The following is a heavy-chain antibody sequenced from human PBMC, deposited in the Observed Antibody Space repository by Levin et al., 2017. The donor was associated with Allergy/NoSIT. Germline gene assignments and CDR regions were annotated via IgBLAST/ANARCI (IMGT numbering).Heavy chain of an antibody. CDR2: ISNSGA. J-gene: IGHJ2*01. D-gene: IGHD4-23*01. CDR3: AKPTLVNWYYDR. CDR1: GFTFSNYA. V-gene: IGHV3-23*01. Sequence: RPGGSLRLSCAASGFTFSNYAMSWVRQAPGEGLEWVSSISNSGAYYADSVKGRFTISRDNSKNTVYLQMNSLRADDTAVYYCAKPTLVNWYYDRWGRGTLVSVSS.